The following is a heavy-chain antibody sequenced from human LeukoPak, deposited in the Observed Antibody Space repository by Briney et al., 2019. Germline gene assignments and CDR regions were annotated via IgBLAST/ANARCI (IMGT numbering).Heavy chain of an antibody. J-gene: IGHJ5*02. Sequence: GGSLRLSCAASGFTFSSYTMNWVRQAPGKGLEWVSYISSTSSTIYYAASVKGRFIISRDNAKNSLYLQMNSLRAEDTAVYYCARDRSVRSSKVVAGGFDPWGQGTLVTVSS. CDR2: ISSTSSTI. D-gene: IGHD6-13*01. CDR3: ARDRSVRSSKVVAGGFDP. CDR1: GFTFSSYT. V-gene: IGHV3-48*01.